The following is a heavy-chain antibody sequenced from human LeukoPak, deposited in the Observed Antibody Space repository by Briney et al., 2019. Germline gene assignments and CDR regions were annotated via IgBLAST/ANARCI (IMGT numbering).Heavy chain of an antibody. CDR3: AKTGYSSGWYRIWDY. CDR2: ISGSGGSA. Sequence: QPGGSLRLSCAASGFTFSSFEMSWVRQAPGKGLEWVSAISGSGGSAYYADSVKGRFTISRDNSRNSLSLQMSSLRAEDTALYYCAKTGYSSGWYRIWDYWGQGTLVTVSS. J-gene: IGHJ4*02. CDR1: GFTFSSFE. D-gene: IGHD6-19*01. V-gene: IGHV3-23*01.